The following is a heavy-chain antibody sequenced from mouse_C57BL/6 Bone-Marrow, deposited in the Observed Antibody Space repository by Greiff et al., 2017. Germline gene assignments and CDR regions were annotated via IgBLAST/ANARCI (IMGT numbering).Heavy chain of an antibody. CDR2: ISPGNSDT. CDR3: TNSWLHH. V-gene: IGHV1-5*01. Sequence: EVQGVESGTVLARPGASVKMSCKTSGYTFTSYWMHWVKQRPGQGLEWIGAISPGNSDTRYHQKFQGKAELTAVTSANTAYMELRCLTNEDSAVSYFTNSWLHHWGQGNALTVSA. CDR1: GYTFTSYW. D-gene: IGHD2-2*01. J-gene: IGHJ2*01.